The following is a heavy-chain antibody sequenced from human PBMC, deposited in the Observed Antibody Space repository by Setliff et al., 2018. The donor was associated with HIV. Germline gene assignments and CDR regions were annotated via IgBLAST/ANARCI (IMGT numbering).Heavy chain of an antibody. V-gene: IGHV4-39*01. D-gene: IGHD3-3*01. Sequence: PSETLSLTCTVSSGSITSRTYYWGWIRQPPGKGLEWVGSIFYSGITYYNPSLKSRVSISVDTSKSQFSLNLTSVTAADTAVYYCARSKTFYDFWGGYYTHGAFKIWGLGTMVTVSS. J-gene: IGHJ3*02. CDR3: ARSKTFYDFWGGYYTHGAFKI. CDR2: IFYSGIT. CDR1: SGSITSRTYY.